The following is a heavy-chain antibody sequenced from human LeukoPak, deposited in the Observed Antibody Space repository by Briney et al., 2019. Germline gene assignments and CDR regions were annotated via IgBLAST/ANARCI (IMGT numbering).Heavy chain of an antibody. D-gene: IGHD3-9*01. J-gene: IGHJ4*02. Sequence: PGGSLRLSCAASGFTFSNYAMSWVRQAPGKGLGWVSAILGSGGSTYYADSVKGRFTVSRDNSKSTLYLQMNSLRAEDTALYYCAKWGDYDVLTGYYVPDYWGQGTLVTVSS. CDR1: GFTFSNYA. V-gene: IGHV3-23*01. CDR3: AKWGDYDVLTGYYVPDY. CDR2: ILGSGGST.